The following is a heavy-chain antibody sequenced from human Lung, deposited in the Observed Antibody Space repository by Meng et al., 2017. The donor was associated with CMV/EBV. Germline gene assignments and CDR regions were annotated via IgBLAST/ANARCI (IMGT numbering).Heavy chain of an antibody. D-gene: IGHD3-16*01. J-gene: IGHJ4*02. Sequence: QVHGVHVGAEVNETGPTAKVSCNSSGYTFTHSNVRWVRQAPGQGLECMGIINTSVGYTYNAQTFKGRVTMTRDTSTSTVHMEVSSLRFADTAVYYCARASRVLGGFDYWGQGTLVTVSS. CDR3: ARASRVLGGFDY. V-gene: IGHV1-46*01. CDR2: INTSVGYT. CDR1: GYTFTHSN.